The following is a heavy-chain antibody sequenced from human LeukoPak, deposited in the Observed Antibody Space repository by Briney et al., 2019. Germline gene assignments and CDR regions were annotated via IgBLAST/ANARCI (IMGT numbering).Heavy chain of an antibody. Sequence: GESLKISCEGSGQSFTNYWIGWVRQMSGKGLEWMGIIYPGDSDTRYSPSFQGQVTISADKSITTAYLQRSSLKASDTAMYYCARVGFSSGWYIDSWGQGTLVTVSS. CDR3: ARVGFSSGWYIDS. CDR2: IYPGDSDT. D-gene: IGHD6-19*01. V-gene: IGHV5-51*01. J-gene: IGHJ5*01. CDR1: GQSFTNYW.